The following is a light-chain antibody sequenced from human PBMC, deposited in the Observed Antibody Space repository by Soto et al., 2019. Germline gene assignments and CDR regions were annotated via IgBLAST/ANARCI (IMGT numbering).Light chain of an antibody. CDR1: SSNIGTGYD. CDR2: GNS. V-gene: IGLV1-40*01. Sequence: QSVLTQLPSVSGAPGQRVTISCTGSSSNIGTGYDVHWYQQLPGTAPKLLISGNSNRPSGFPDRFSGSKSVTSASLALTGLQADDEADYYCQSYDCRLSAYVFGIGTKVTV. J-gene: IGLJ1*01. CDR3: QSYDCRLSAYV.